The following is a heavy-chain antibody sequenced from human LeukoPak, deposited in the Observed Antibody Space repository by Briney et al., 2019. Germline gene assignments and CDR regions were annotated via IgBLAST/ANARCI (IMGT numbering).Heavy chain of an antibody. Sequence: PGGSLRLSCVTSGFTFKTYAMNWVRQAPGKGLEGVSAIDAGGDGTYFVDFVKGRFIISRDNSKNTVYLQMDSLRVEDTALYYCAANWDYYTSGSQFLYWGQGTQVTVSS. CDR2: IDAGGDGT. J-gene: IGHJ4*02. V-gene: IGHV3-23*01. CDR3: AANWDYYTSGSQFLY. D-gene: IGHD3-10*01. CDR1: GFTFKTYA.